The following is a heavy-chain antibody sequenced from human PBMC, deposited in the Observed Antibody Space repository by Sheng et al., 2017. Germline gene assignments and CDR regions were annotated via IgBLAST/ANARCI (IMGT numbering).Heavy chain of an antibody. Sequence: EVQLVESGGGLVQPGGSLRLSCAASGFTFSSYWMSWVRQAPGKGLEWVANIKQDGSEKYYVDSVKGRFTISRDNAKNSLYLQMNSLRAEDTAVYYCARDRRSGSYYEGPYFDYWGQGTLVTVSS. CDR1: GFTFSSYW. CDR3: ARDRRSGSYYEGPYFDY. D-gene: IGHD1-26*01. V-gene: IGHV3-7*01. CDR2: IKQDGSEK. J-gene: IGHJ4*02.